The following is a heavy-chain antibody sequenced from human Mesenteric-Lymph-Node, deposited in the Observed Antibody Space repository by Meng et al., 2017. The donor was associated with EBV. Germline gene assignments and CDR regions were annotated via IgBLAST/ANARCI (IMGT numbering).Heavy chain of an antibody. J-gene: IGHJ5*02. Sequence: QLQLQAPGSGLVKPSQTLSLTCAVSGGSISNDGYSWSWIRQPPGKGLEWIGYIYHSGSTYSNPSLKSRVTISVDRSKNQFSLKLNSVTAADTAVYYCARASVYGDYDNWFDPWGQGTLVTVSS. CDR3: ARASVYGDYDNWFDP. CDR2: IYHSGST. V-gene: IGHV4-30-2*01. CDR1: GGSISNDGYS. D-gene: IGHD4-17*01.